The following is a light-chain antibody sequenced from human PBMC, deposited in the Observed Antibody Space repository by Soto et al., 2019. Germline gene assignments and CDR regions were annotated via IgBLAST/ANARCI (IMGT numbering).Light chain of an antibody. CDR1: SSDVGGYNY. Sequence: QSVLTQPASMSGSPGQSITISCTGTSSDVGGYNYVSWYQRHPGKAPKLMIYEVSNRPSGVSNRFSGSKSSNTASLTISGLQAEDEADYYCSSSTINNTVLFGGGTKLTVL. V-gene: IGLV2-14*01. CDR2: EVS. CDR3: SSSTINNTVL. J-gene: IGLJ2*01.